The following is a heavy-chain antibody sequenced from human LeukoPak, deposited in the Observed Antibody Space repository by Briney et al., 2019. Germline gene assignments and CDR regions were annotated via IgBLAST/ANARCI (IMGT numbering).Heavy chain of an antibody. J-gene: IGHJ5*02. Sequence: SETLSLTCTVSGDSISDYYWSWIRQPPAKGLEWIGEVYYSGSTHYNPSLKSRVTISVDTSKNQFSLSLRSVTTADTAVYFCARELDGNGGWFDPWGQGTLVIVSS. D-gene: IGHD3-10*01. V-gene: IGHV4-59*01. CDR1: GDSISDYY. CDR3: ARELDGNGGWFDP. CDR2: VYYSGST.